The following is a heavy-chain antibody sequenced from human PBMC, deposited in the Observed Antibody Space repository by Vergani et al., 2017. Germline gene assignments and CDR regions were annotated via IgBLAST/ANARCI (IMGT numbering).Heavy chain of an antibody. CDR2: INPSGGST. CDR3: ARGYYYDSSGYLALDY. D-gene: IGHD3-22*01. Sequence: QVQLVQSGAEVKKPGASVKVSCKASGYPFTSYYMHWVRQAPGQGLEWMGIINPSGGSTSYAQKFQGRVTMTRDTSTSTVYMELSSLRSEDTAVYYGARGYYYDSSGYLALDYWGQGTLVTVSS. J-gene: IGHJ4*02. V-gene: IGHV1-46*01. CDR1: GYPFTSYY.